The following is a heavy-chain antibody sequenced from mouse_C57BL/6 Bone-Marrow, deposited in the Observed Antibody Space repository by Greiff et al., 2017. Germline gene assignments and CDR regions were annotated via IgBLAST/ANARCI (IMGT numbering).Heavy chain of an antibody. CDR2: IDPENGDT. Sequence: VQLQQSGAELVRPGASVKLSCTASGFNIKDDYMPWVKQRPEQGLEWIGWIDPENGDTEYASKFQGKATITADTSSNTAYLQLSSLTSEDTAVYYCTTLPSYYAMDYWGQGTSVTVSS. CDR3: TTLPSYYAMDY. CDR1: GFNIKDDY. V-gene: IGHV14-4*01. J-gene: IGHJ4*01.